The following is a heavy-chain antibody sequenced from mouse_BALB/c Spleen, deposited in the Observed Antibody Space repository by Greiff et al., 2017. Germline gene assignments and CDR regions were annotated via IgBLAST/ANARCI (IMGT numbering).Heavy chain of an antibody. V-gene: IGHV14-3*02. CDR1: GFNIKDTY. CDR3: ARIDSSGYVNAY. CDR2: IDPANGNT. D-gene: IGHD3-2*01. J-gene: IGHJ3*01. Sequence: EVQGVESGAELVKPGASVKLSCTASGFNIKDTYMHWVKQRPEQGLEWIGRIDPANGNTKYDPKFQGKATITADTSSNTAYLQLSSLTSEDTAVYYCARIDSSGYVNAYWGQGTLVTVSA.